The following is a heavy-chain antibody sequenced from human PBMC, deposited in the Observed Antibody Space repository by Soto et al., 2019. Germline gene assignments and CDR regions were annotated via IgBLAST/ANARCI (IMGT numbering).Heavy chain of an antibody. Sequence: QVQLVQSGAEVKKPGSSVKVSCKASGGTFSSYAISWVRQAPGQGLEWMGGIIPIFGTANYAQKFQGRVTITADESTSTAYMELSSLRSEDTAVYYCARVDSCGYYYFLGAFDIWGQGTMVTVSS. CDR2: IIPIFGTA. V-gene: IGHV1-69*01. CDR1: GGTFSSYA. CDR3: ARVDSCGYYYFLGAFDI. J-gene: IGHJ3*02. D-gene: IGHD3-22*01.